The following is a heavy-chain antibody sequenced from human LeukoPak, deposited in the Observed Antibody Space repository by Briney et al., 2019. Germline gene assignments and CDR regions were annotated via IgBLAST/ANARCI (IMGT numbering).Heavy chain of an antibody. CDR2: ISGSGDST. D-gene: IGHD3-22*01. V-gene: IGHV3-23*01. CDR3: AKDGGGYYPYYYYYMDV. Sequence: GGSLRLSCAASGFTFNSYAMTWVRQAPGKGLEWVSTISGSGDSTYYADSVKGRFTISRDNSKNTLYLQMNSLRAEDTAVYYCAKDGGGYYPYYYYYMDVWGKGTTVTISS. J-gene: IGHJ6*03. CDR1: GFTFNSYA.